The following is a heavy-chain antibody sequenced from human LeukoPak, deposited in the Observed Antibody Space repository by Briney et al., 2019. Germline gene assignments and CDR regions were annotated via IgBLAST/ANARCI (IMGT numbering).Heavy chain of an antibody. D-gene: IGHD3-10*01. Sequence: SETLSLTCTVSGGSISSSSYYWGWIRQPQGKGLEWIGSIYYSGSTYYNPSLKSRVTISVDTSKNQFSLKLSSVTAADTAVYYCARPRAGFGELSYYYYMDVWGKGTTVTVSS. J-gene: IGHJ6*03. CDR3: ARPRAGFGELSYYYYMDV. CDR2: IYYSGST. V-gene: IGHV4-39*01. CDR1: GGSISSSSYY.